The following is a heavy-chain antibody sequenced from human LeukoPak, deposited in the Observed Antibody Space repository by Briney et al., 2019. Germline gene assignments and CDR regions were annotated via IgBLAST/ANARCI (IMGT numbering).Heavy chain of an antibody. J-gene: IGHJ4*02. V-gene: IGHV3-11*05. CDR2: IGGTSTYT. CDR3: ARDISYCGGDCAPYYFDY. Sequence: PGGSLRLSCAASGFTFSDYYTSWIRQAPGKGLEWVSYIGGTSTYTNYADSVKGRFTISRDNAKNSLYLQMNSLRAEDTAVYYCARDISYCGGDCAPYYFDYWGQGTLVTVSS. D-gene: IGHD2-21*02. CDR1: GFTFSDYY.